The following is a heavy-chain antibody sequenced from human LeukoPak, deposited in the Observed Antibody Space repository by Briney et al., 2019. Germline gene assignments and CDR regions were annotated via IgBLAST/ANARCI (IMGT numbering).Heavy chain of an antibody. CDR3: ARESTTGYGDYYYYGMDV. V-gene: IGHV3-11*01. CDR2: ISSSGSTI. J-gene: IGHJ6*02. Sequence: GGSLRLSCAASGFTFSDYYMSWIRQAPGKGLEWVSYISSSGSTIYYADSVKGRFTISRDNAKNSLYLQMNSLRAEDTAVYYCARESTTGYGDYYYYGMDVWGQGTTVTVPS. D-gene: IGHD5-12*01. CDR1: GFTFSDYY.